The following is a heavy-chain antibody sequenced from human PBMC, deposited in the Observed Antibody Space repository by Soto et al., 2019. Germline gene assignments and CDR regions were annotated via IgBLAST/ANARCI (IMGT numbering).Heavy chain of an antibody. CDR2: INPDGSST. CDR3: AIVAAVNPSPDAFDI. D-gene: IGHD4-17*01. J-gene: IGHJ3*02. Sequence: EVQLVESGGGLVQPGGSLRLSCAASGFTFSSYWMHWVRQAPGKGLMWVSRINPDGSSTSYADSVKGRFTISRDNPKIPLNMEMNSLRAEDTAAYYCAIVAAVNPSPDAFDICGQGTMVTVSS. CDR1: GFTFSSYW. V-gene: IGHV3-74*01.